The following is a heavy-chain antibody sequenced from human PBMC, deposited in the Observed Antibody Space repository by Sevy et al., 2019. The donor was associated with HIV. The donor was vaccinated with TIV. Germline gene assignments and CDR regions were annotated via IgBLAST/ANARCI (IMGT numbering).Heavy chain of an antibody. CDR2: IFRSGETT. J-gene: IGHJ3*01. CDR3: AGARYDSSVSFDAFDV. V-gene: IGHV3-23*01. D-gene: IGHD3-22*01. CDR1: GFTFYNYA. Sequence: GGSLRLSCAASGFTFYNYAMNWVRQAPGKGLEWVSTIFRSGETTYYADSMKARFSISRDNSKNTLYLQMNSRRTEETALYYCAGARYDSSVSFDAFDVWGQGTMVTVSS.